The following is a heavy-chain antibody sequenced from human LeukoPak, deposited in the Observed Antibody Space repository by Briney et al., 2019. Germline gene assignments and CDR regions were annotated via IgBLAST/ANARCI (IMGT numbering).Heavy chain of an antibody. J-gene: IGHJ6*02. CDR2: ISGSGGST. D-gene: IGHD5-12*01. CDR3: AMCVWLRLRVFYGMDV. V-gene: IGHV3-23*01. Sequence: PGGSLRLSCAASGFTFSSYAMRWVRQAPGKGLEWVSAISGSGGSTYYADSVKGRFTISRDNSKNTLYLQMNSLRAEDTAVYYCAMCVWLRLRVFYGMDVWGQGTTVTVSS. CDR1: GFTFSSYA.